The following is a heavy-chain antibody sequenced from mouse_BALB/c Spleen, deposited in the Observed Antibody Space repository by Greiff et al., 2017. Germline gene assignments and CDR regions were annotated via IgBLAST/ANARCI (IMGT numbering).Heavy chain of an antibody. V-gene: IGHV5-9-4*01. Sequence: EVQGVESGGGLVKPGGSLKLSCAASGFTFSSYAMSWVRQSPEKRLEWVAEISSGGSYTYYPDTVTGRFTISRDNPKNTLFLQMTSLRSEDTAMYYCATYGYDYFDYWGQGTTLTVSS. CDR1: GFTFSSYA. CDR2: ISSGGSYT. CDR3: ATYGYDYFDY. J-gene: IGHJ2*01. D-gene: IGHD1-2*01.